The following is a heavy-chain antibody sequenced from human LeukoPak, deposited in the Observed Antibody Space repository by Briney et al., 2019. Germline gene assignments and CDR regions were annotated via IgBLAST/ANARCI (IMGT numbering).Heavy chain of an antibody. V-gene: IGHV4-39*01. CDR2: IYYSGSN. J-gene: IGHJ6*03. CDR1: GGSISSSSYY. Sequence: SETLSLTCTVSGGSISSSSYYWGWIRQPPGKGLEWIGSIYYSGSNYYNPSLKSRVTISADTSKNQFSLKLSSVTAADTAVYYCARHGKTMVRGVPAYYYMDVWGKGTTVTVSS. CDR3: ARHGKTMVRGVPAYYYMDV. D-gene: IGHD3-10*01.